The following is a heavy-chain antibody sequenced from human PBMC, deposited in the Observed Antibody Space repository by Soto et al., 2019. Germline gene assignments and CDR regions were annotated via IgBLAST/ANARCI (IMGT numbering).Heavy chain of an antibody. CDR2: ISSYNGDT. CDR1: GYTFTRSG. V-gene: IGHV1-18*01. D-gene: IGHD6-13*01. J-gene: IGHJ6*02. Sequence: ASVKVSCTASGYTFTRSGISWVRQAPGQGPEWMGWISSYNGDTNYAQTFQGRVTMTTDTSTSTAYMELRSLRAEDTAVYYCARDRRIGSSWFSGVDYYYYGMDVWGRGTTVTVSS. CDR3: ARDRRIGSSWFSGVDYYYYGMDV.